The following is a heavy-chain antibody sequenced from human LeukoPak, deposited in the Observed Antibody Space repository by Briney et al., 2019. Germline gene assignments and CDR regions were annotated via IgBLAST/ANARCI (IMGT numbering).Heavy chain of an antibody. J-gene: IGHJ4*02. D-gene: IGHD3-3*01. V-gene: IGHV3-74*01. CDR1: GFTFDDYA. Sequence: PGGSLRLSCAASGFTFDDYAVHWVRQAPGKGLVWVSRINSDGSSTNYADSVKGRFTISRDNAKNTLYLQMNSLRAEDTAVYYCASWRVATWDWGQGTLVTVSS. CDR2: INSDGSST. CDR3: ASWRVATWD.